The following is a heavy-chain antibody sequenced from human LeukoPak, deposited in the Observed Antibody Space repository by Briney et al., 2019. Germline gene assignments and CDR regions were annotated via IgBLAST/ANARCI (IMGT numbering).Heavy chain of an antibody. CDR2: IKQDGSEE. CDR3: AREPYDSSGSYYAAFDI. Sequence: GGSLRLSCAASGFTFSTSWMTWVRQAPGKGLEWVANIKQDGSEEYYVDSVKGRFTISRDNAKNSLYLQMNNLRAEDTAVYYCAREPYDSSGSYYAAFDIWGQGKMVPVSS. J-gene: IGHJ3*02. V-gene: IGHV3-7*01. CDR1: GFTFSTSW. D-gene: IGHD3-22*01.